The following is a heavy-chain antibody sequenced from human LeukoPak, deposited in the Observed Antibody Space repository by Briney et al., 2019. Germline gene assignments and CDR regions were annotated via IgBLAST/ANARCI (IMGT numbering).Heavy chain of an antibody. CDR2: IYYSGST. V-gene: IGHV4-59*08. CDR1: GGSISSYY. J-gene: IGHJ6*02. Sequence: PSETLSLTCTVSGGSISSYYWSWIRQSPGKGLEWIWYIYYSGSTNYNPSLKSRVTISVDTSKNQFSLKLSSVTAADTAVYYCARGGTGMPYYYYGMDVWGQGTTVTVSS. CDR3: ARGGTGMPYYYYGMDV. D-gene: IGHD7-27*01.